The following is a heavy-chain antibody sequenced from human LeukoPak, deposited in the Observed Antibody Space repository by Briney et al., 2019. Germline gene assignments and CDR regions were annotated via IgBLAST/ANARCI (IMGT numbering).Heavy chain of an antibody. CDR2: ISGSGGST. CDR1: GFTFSSYG. J-gene: IGHJ3*02. Sequence: GGSLRLSCAASGFTFSSYGMSWVRQAPGKGLEWVSAISGSGGSTYYADSVKGRFTISRDNSKNTLYLQMNSLRAEDTAVYYCAEERSEMATIAEAFDIWGQGTMVTVSS. CDR3: AEERSEMATIAEAFDI. V-gene: IGHV3-23*01. D-gene: IGHD5-24*01.